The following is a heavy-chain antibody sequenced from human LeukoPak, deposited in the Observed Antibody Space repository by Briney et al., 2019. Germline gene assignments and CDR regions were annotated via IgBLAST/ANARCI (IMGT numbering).Heavy chain of an antibody. CDR1: GFTFSSYN. CDR2: ITSSGGGT. V-gene: IGHV3-23*01. Sequence: PGGSLRLSCAAPGFTFSSYNMNWVRQAPGKGLEWVSSITSSGGGTYYADSVRGRFTISRDNSKNTLYLQMKSLRVEDTAIYYCARAPLGMGFDSWGQGTLVTVSS. J-gene: IGHJ5*01. D-gene: IGHD3-3*01. CDR3: ARAPLGMGFDS.